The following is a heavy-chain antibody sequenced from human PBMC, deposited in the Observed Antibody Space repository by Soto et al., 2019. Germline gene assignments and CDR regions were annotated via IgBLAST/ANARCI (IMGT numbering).Heavy chain of an antibody. CDR1: GDMFRNSA. Sequence: QVQLVQSGAEVKRPGSSVKVSCKASGDMFRNSAFTWVRQAPGQGLAWMGVIIPLFRKTDVAQNFQGRVTFTADESTSSLYMAVSSLTSEDTAVYYCARARLSNGDPNIYFFYGLDVWGQGTTSTVSS. CDR3: ARARLSNGDPNIYFFYGLDV. J-gene: IGHJ6*02. D-gene: IGHD3-10*01. CDR2: IIPLFRKT. V-gene: IGHV1-69*01.